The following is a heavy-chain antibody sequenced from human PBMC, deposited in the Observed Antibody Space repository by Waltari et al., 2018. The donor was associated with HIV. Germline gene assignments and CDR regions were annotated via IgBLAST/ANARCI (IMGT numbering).Heavy chain of an antibody. J-gene: IGHJ6*02. CDR2: IRYDGSNK. D-gene: IGHD2-2*01. CDR1: GFTFSSYG. Sequence: QVQLVESGGGVVQPGGSLRLSCAASGFTFSSYGMHWVRQAPGKGLEWVAFIRYDGSNKYYADSVKGRFTISRDNSKNTLYLQMNSLRAEDTAVYYCAKVRLGRVVPAAPGYYYGMDVWGQGTTVTVSS. CDR3: AKVRLGRVVPAAPGYYYGMDV. V-gene: IGHV3-30*02.